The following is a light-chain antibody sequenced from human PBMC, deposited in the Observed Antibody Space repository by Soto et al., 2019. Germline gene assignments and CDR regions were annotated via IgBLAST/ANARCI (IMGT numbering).Light chain of an antibody. CDR1: SXDVGGYNY. Sequence: QSVLTQPASVSGSPGQSITISCTGTSXDVGGYNYVSWYQQHPGKAPKLMIYEVSNRPSGVSNRFSGSKSGNTASLTISGLQAEDEADYYCSSYTSSSPLYVFGTGTKVTFL. J-gene: IGLJ1*01. V-gene: IGLV2-14*01. CDR3: SSYTSSSPLYV. CDR2: EVS.